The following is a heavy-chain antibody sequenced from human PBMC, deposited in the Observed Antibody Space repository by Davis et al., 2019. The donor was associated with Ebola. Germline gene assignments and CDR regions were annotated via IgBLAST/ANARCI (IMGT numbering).Heavy chain of an antibody. V-gene: IGHV3-48*02. J-gene: IGHJ3*02. CDR1: GFTFSGSS. Sequence: GESLKTSCAASGFTFSGSSMNWVRQAPGKGLEWVAHISVGTKTTHYADSVKGRFTISRDNVKNSLYLQMNSLTDEDRAVYYCARGVDYGFDIWGQGTMVTVSS. CDR3: ARGVDYGFDI. CDR2: ISVGTKTT. D-gene: IGHD2-21*02.